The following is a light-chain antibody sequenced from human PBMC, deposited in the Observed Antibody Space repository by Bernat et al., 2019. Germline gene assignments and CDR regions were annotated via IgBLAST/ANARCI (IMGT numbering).Light chain of an antibody. J-gene: IGLJ3*02. V-gene: IGLV3-25*03. CDR2: KDS. Sequence: SYELTQPPSVSVSPGQTARITCSGDALPKQYAYWYQQKPGQAPVLVIYKDSERLSGNPERFSGSSSGTTVTLTISGVQAEDEADYYCQSADSSGTYWVFGGGTELTVL. CDR1: ALPKQY. CDR3: QSADSSGTYWV.